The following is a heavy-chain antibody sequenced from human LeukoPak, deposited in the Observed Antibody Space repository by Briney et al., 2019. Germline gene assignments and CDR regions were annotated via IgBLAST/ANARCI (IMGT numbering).Heavy chain of an antibody. D-gene: IGHD6-6*01. CDR2: IYHSGST. CDR1: GGSISSGGYY. CDR3: AGQLEQLVDY. J-gene: IGHJ4*02. V-gene: IGHV4-30-2*01. Sequence: SETLSLTCTVSGGSISSGGYYWSWIRQPPGKGLEWIGYIYHSGSTYYNPSLKSRVTISVGRSKNQFSLKLSSVTAADTAVYYCAGQLEQLVDYWGQGTLVTVSS.